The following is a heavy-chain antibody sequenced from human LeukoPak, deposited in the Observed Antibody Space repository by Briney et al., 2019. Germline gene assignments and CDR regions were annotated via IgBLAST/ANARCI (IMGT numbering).Heavy chain of an antibody. CDR2: INHSGST. Sequence: SETLSLTCTVSGGSISTGGYYWNWIRQPPGKGLEWIGEINHSGSTSYNPSLKSRVTISVDTSKNQFSLKLSSVTAADTAVYYCARGGDGGTAHPPAFKSLIDYWGQGTLVTVSS. CDR3: ARGGDGGTAHPPAFKSLIDY. CDR1: GGSISTGGYY. D-gene: IGHD4-23*01. V-gene: IGHV4-61*08. J-gene: IGHJ4*02.